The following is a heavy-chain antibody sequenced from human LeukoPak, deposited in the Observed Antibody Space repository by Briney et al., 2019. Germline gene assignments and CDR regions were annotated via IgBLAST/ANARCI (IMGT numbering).Heavy chain of an antibody. CDR3: AKRGVVIRVILVGFHKEAYYFES. CDR1: GITLNNYG. Sequence: GGSLRLSCAVSGITLNNYGMTWVRQAPGKGLEWVAGISDRGGSTKYADSVKGRFTISRDNPMNTLYLQMNSLRAEDTAVYFCAKRGVVIRVILVGFHKEAYYFESWGQGALVTVSS. D-gene: IGHD3/OR15-3a*01. V-gene: IGHV3-23*01. CDR2: ISDRGGST. J-gene: IGHJ4*02.